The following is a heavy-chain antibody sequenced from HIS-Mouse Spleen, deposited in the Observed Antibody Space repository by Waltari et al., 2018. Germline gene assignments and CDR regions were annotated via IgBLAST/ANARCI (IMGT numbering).Heavy chain of an antibody. D-gene: IGHD6-13*01. Sequence: QLQLQESGPGLVKPSETLSLTCTVSGGSISSSSYYWGWIRQPPGKGLEWIGSIYYSASHSSHPSLKSRVTISVDTSKNQFSLKLSSVTAADTAVYYCAREIPYSSSWYDWYFDLWGRGTLVTVSS. CDR3: AREIPYSSSWYDWYFDL. CDR1: GGSISSSSYY. V-gene: IGHV4-39*07. CDR2: IYYSASH. J-gene: IGHJ2*01.